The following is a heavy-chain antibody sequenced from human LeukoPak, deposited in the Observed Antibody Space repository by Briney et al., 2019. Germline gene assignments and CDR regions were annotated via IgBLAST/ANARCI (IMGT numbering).Heavy chain of an antibody. D-gene: IGHD3-22*01. CDR2: ISTHNGKT. J-gene: IGHJ2*01. CDR3: ARSNFGGYYDSSGYPRIDWYFDL. CDR1: GYPFSTYG. V-gene: IGHV1-18*03. Sequence: ASVKVSCKASGYPFSTYGISWVRQAPGQGLQWMAWISTHNGKTDYAQNFQDRVTVTRDTSTSTVYMELRSLRSDDMAVYYCARSNFGGYYDSSGYPRIDWYFDLWGRGTLVTVSS.